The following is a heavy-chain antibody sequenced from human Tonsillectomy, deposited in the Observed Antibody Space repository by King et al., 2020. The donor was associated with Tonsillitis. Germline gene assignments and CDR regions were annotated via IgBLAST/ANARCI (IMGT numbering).Heavy chain of an antibody. Sequence: VQLVESGGGSVQPGGSLKLSCAASGFTFSDCTVTWVRQASGKGLEWVGRIRSKANSYATAYAASVQGRFTISRDDSKNTAYLQMNSLITEDTAVYYCISKDADYASSDGDWGLGTLVTVSS. D-gene: IGHD4-17*01. CDR2: IRSKANSYAT. CDR3: ISKDADYASSDGD. CDR1: GFTFSDCT. V-gene: IGHV3-73*01. J-gene: IGHJ4*02.